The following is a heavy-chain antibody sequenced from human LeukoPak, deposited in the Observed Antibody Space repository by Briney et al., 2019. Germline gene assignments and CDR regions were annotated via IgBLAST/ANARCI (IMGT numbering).Heavy chain of an antibody. J-gene: IGHJ6*03. V-gene: IGHV4-61*09. CDR2: IYTSGNT. CDR1: GGSISSGSYY. Sequence: SETLSLTCTVSGGSISSGSYYWSWIRQPAGKGLEWIGHIYTSGNTNYNPSLKSRVTISVDTSKNQLSLKLSSVTAADTAVYYCARGHYYGSGSSVRYYYYYMDVWGRGTTVTISS. D-gene: IGHD3-10*01. CDR3: ARGHYYGSGSSVRYYYYYMDV.